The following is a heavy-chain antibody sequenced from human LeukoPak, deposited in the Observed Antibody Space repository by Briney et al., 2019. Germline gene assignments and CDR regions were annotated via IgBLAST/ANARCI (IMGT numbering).Heavy chain of an antibody. CDR3: ARVPYCSGGSCLDNWFDP. D-gene: IGHD2-15*01. V-gene: IGHV5-51*01. J-gene: IGHJ5*02. Sequence: GESLKISCKGSGYSFTSYWIGWVRQMPGKGLEWMGIIYPSDSDTRYSPSFQGQVTISADKSISTAYLQWSSLKASDTAMYYCARVPYCSGGSCLDNWFDPWGQGTLVTVSS. CDR2: IYPSDSDT. CDR1: GYSFTSYW.